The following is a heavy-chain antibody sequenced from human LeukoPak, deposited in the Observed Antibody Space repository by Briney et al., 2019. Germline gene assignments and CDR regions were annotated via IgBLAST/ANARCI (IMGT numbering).Heavy chain of an antibody. Sequence: PGGSLRLSCAASGFTFSTYAMTWVRQAPGKGLEWVSVIFNSGTSTYYADSVKGRFTISRDNSKNTLHLQMSSLRAEDTAVYYCAKDLEHYYDSSGYGPFDYWGQGTLVTVSS. CDR1: GFTFSTYA. V-gene: IGHV3-23*01. CDR3: AKDLEHYYDSSGYGPFDY. CDR2: IFNSGTST. D-gene: IGHD3-22*01. J-gene: IGHJ4*02.